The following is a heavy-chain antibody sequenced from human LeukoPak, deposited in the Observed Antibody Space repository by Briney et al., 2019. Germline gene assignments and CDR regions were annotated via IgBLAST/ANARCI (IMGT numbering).Heavy chain of an antibody. CDR1: GFTFSPFA. Sequence: GGSLRLSCAASGFTFSPFAMSWVRQAPGQGLEWVSSFGGAGRGSTYHADSVKGRFTISGDDSKNTLYLQMNSLRVEDTAVYRCAKARGATVNDPVDSWGQGTLVTVSS. CDR2: FGGAGRGST. J-gene: IGHJ4*02. CDR3: AKARGATVNDPVDS. D-gene: IGHD1-26*01. V-gene: IGHV3-23*01.